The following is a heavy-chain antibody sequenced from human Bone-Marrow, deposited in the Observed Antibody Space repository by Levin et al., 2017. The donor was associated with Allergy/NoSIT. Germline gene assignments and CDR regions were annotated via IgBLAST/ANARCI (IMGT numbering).Heavy chain of an antibody. D-gene: IGHD4-17*01. Sequence: GGSLRLSCAASGFTFSSYSMNWVRQAPGKGLEWVSSISSSSKYIRHADSLKDRFTISRDNAKNSLYLQMNSLRAEDTGVYYCARGQSFSDYRFQEFDYWGQGTLVTVSS. CDR3: ARGQSFSDYRFQEFDY. V-gene: IGHV3-21*01. J-gene: IGHJ4*02. CDR2: ISSSSKYI. CDR1: GFTFSSYS.